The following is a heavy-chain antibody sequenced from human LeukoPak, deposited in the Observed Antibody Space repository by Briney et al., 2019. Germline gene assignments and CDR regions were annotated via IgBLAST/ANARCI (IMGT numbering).Heavy chain of an antibody. V-gene: IGHV3-23*01. Sequence: GGSLRLSCEASGFMFSNYGMNWVRQAPGKGLEWVSGITGNGGTTYYADSVRGRFTISRDNYKNTVYLQMNSLRAEDTAVYYCARDRTLGYWGQGTLVTVSS. CDR3: ARDRTLGY. CDR1: GFMFSNYG. D-gene: IGHD3-16*01. CDR2: ITGNGGTT. J-gene: IGHJ4*02.